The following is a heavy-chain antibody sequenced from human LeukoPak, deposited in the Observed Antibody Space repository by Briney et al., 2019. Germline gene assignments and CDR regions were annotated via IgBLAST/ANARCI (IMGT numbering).Heavy chain of an antibody. J-gene: IGHJ4*02. CDR1: GGSISSSSYY. D-gene: IGHD6-13*01. Sequence: MTSETLSLTCTVSGGSISSSSYYWGWIRQPPGKGPEWIVSMYYSGSTFYNPSLKSRVTMSVDTSENQFSLRLSSVTAADTAMYYCARDLYEDSSWYPSYYFDYWGQGTLVTVSS. V-gene: IGHV4-39*07. CDR2: MYYSGST. CDR3: ARDLYEDSSWYPSYYFDY.